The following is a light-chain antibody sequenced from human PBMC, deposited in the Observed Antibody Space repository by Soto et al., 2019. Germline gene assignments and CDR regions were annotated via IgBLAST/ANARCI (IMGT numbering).Light chain of an antibody. CDR3: QQLNSYPLFT. J-gene: IGKJ3*01. V-gene: IGKV1-9*01. Sequence: DIQLTQSPSFLSASVGDRVTITCRASQGISSYLAWYQQKPGKAPKLLIYAASTSQSGVPSRFSGSGSGTEFTLTISSLQPEDFATYYCQQLNSYPLFTFGPGTKLDIK. CDR1: QGISSY. CDR2: AAS.